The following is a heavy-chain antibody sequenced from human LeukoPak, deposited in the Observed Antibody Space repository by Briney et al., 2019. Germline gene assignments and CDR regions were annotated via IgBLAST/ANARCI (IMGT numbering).Heavy chain of an antibody. CDR3: TKESLPYCSASSCSIDS. V-gene: IGHV3-30*02. D-gene: IGHD2-2*01. CDR2: IRHDGSDK. Sequence: GGSLRLSCAASGFTFNSYGMHWVRQAPGKGLEWVAFIRHDGSDKYYADSVKGRFTISRDDSKNTLDLQMNSLRPQDTAVYYCTKESLPYCSASSCSIDSWGQGTLVTVSS. CDR1: GFTFNSYG. J-gene: IGHJ4*02.